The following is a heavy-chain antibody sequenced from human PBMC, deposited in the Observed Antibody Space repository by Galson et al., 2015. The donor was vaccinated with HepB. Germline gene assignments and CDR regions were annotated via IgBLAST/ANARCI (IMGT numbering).Heavy chain of an antibody. CDR1: GFTFSSFA. V-gene: IGHV3-30-3*01. CDR3: ARDGGYCSSTRCIPFDY. CDR2: ISYDGTKK. D-gene: IGHD2-2*01. J-gene: IGHJ4*02. Sequence: SLRLSCAASGFTFSSFAIHWVRQAPGKGLEWVAVISYDGTKKDYADSVKGRFTVSRDNSRNTLYLQMNSLKPEDAATYYCARDGGYCSSTRCIPFDYWGQGTLVTVSS.